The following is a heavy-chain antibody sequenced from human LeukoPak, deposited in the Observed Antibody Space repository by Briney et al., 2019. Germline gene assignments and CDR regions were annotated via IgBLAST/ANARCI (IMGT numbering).Heavy chain of an antibody. CDR2: INHSGST. Sequence: SGTLSLTCAVYGGSFSGYYWSWIRRPPGKGLEGMGEINHSGSTNYNPSLKRRVTISVDTSKNQFSLKPSSVTAADTAVYYCARGTNEDYYDSSGFLIWGQGTLVTVSS. J-gene: IGHJ4*02. V-gene: IGHV4-34*01. CDR1: GGSFSGYY. CDR3: ARGTNEDYYDSSGFLI. D-gene: IGHD3-22*01.